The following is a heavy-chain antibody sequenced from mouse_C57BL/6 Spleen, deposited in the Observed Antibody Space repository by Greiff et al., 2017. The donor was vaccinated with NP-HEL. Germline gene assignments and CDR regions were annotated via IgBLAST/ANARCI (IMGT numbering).Heavy chain of an antibody. J-gene: IGHJ3*01. D-gene: IGHD3-2*02. CDR1: GYAFSSYW. CDR3: ARGGSGSAWFAY. V-gene: IGHV1-80*01. CDR2: IYPGDGDT. Sequence: QVQLQQSGAELVKPGASVKISCKASGYAFSSYWMNWVKQRPGKGLEWIGQIYPGDGDTNYNGKFKGKATLTADKSSSTAYMQLSSLTSEDSAVYFWARGGSGSAWFAYWGQGTLVTVSA.